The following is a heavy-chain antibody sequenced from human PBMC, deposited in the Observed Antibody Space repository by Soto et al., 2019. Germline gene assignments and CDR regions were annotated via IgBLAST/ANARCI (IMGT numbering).Heavy chain of an antibody. D-gene: IGHD2-2*01. CDR2: ISGSGGST. CDR3: AKDGASGYCSSTSCVDYYYYYMDV. J-gene: IGHJ6*03. V-gene: IGHV3-23*01. Sequence: GGSLRLSCAASGFTFSSYAMSWVRQAPGKGLEWVSAISGSGGSTYYADSVKGRFTISRDNSKNTLYLQMNSLRAEDTAVYYCAKDGASGYCSSTSCVDYYYYYMDVWGKGTTVTVSS. CDR1: GFTFSSYA.